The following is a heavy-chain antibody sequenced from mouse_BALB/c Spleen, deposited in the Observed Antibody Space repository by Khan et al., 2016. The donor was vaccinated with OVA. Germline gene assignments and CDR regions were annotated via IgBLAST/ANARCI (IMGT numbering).Heavy chain of an antibody. CDR3: TRELRLGGFAY. D-gene: IGHD1-2*01. V-gene: IGHV2-6-7*01. Sequence: QVQLKESGPGLVAPSQSLSITCTVSGFSLTGYGVNWVRQPPGKGLEWLGMIWGDGSTDYNSALKYRLSISKDNSKSQVFLKMNSLQTDDTARYFCTRELRLGGFAYWGLGTLVTVSA. J-gene: IGHJ3*01. CDR2: IWGDGST. CDR1: GFSLTGYG.